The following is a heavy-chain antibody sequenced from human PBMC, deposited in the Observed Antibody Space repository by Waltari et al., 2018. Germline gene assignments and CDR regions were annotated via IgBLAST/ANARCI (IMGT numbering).Heavy chain of an antibody. V-gene: IGHV4-38-2*01. J-gene: IGHJ4*02. CDR1: GYSISSGYY. Sequence: QVQLQESGPGLVKPSETLSLTCAVSGYSISSGYYWGWIRQPPGKGLAWIGSIYHSGSTYYNPSLKSRVTISVDTSKNQFSLKLSSVTAADTAVYYCARHAGEWLQLDYWGQGTLVTVSS. CDR3: ARHAGEWLQLDY. D-gene: IGHD3-3*01. CDR2: IYHSGST.